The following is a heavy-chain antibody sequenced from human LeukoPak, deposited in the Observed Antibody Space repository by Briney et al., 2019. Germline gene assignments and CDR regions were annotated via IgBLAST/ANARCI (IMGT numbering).Heavy chain of an antibody. Sequence: PGRSLRLSCAASGFTFDDYAMHWVRQAPGKGLEWVSGISWNSGSIGYADSVKGRFTISRDNAKNSLYLQMNSLRAEDTALYYCAKVPQRYSSGWYGSGVDYWGQGTLVTVPS. J-gene: IGHJ4*02. V-gene: IGHV3-9*01. CDR3: AKVPQRYSSGWYGSGVDY. CDR2: ISWNSGSI. D-gene: IGHD6-19*01. CDR1: GFTFDDYA.